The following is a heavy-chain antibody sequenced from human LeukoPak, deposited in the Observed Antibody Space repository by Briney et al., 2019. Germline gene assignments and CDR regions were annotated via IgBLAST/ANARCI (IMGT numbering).Heavy chain of an antibody. CDR2: FAVSSNST. CDR3: AKVMWGSSGWYVDY. J-gene: IGHJ4*02. Sequence: PGGSLRLSCAASGFTFSTYTMSWVRQAPGKGLEWVSTFAVSSNSTLYADSAKGRFTISRDNSKNTLYLQMSSLRAEDTAIYHCAKVMWGSSGWYVDYWGQGTLVTVSS. V-gene: IGHV3-23*01. D-gene: IGHD6-19*01. CDR1: GFTFSTYT.